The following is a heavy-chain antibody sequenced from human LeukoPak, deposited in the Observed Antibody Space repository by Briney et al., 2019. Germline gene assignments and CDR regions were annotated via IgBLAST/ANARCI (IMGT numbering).Heavy chain of an antibody. CDR1: GFTFTDYW. J-gene: IGHJ4*02. CDR3: ASGGDAFSTYY. V-gene: IGHV3-74*01. Sequence: RAGGSLRLSCAASGFTFTDYWMHWARQTPGKGLVWVSRITIDGSDTTYADSVKGRFTISRDNAQNTVYLQMNSLRAEDTAIYYCASGGDAFSTYYWGQGTLVTVSS. CDR2: ITIDGSDT. D-gene: IGHD2-21*01.